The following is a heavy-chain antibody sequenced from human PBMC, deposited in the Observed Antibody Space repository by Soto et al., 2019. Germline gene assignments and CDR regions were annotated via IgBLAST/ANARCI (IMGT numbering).Heavy chain of an antibody. CDR2: IIPIFGTA. J-gene: IGHJ6*02. D-gene: IGHD2-2*01. CDR3: ARDGSSTGVYYGMDV. V-gene: IGHV1-69*06. CDR1: GGTFSSYA. Sequence: GASVKVSCKASGGTFSSYAISWVRQAPGQGLEWMGGIIPIFGTANYAQKFQGRVTITADKSTSTAYMELSSLRSEDTAVYYCARDGSSTGVYYGMDVWGQGTTVTVSS.